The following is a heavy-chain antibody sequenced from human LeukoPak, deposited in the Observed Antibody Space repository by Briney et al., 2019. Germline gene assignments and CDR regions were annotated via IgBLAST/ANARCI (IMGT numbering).Heavy chain of an antibody. CDR1: GGSISSYY. CDR2: IYYSGST. V-gene: IGHV4-59*08. D-gene: IGHD3-3*01. CDR3: ATYSIFGVLGFDY. J-gene: IGHJ4*02. Sequence: SETLSLTCTVSGGSISSYYWSWIRQPPGKGLEWIGYIYYSGSTNYNPSLKSRVTVSVDTSKNQFSLKLSSVTAADTAVYYCATYSIFGVLGFDYWGQGTLVTVSS.